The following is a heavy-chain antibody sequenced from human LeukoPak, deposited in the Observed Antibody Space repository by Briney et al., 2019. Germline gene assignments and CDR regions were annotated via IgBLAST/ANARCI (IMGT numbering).Heavy chain of an antibody. Sequence: PSETLSLTCAVYGGSFSGYYWSWIRQPPGKGLEWIGYIYHSGSTYYNPSLKSRVTISVDRSKNQFSLKLSSVTAADTAVYYCARDSGYGGNSEKYYYGMDVWGQGTTVTVSS. CDR2: IYHSGST. J-gene: IGHJ6*02. CDR3: ARDSGYGGNSEKYYYGMDV. V-gene: IGHV4-30-2*01. D-gene: IGHD2-21*02. CDR1: GGSFSGYY.